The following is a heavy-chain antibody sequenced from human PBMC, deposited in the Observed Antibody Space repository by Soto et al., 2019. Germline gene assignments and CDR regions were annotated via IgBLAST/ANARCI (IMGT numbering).Heavy chain of an antibody. D-gene: IGHD4-17*01. CDR3: ANEHTTVVTPAYYFDY. J-gene: IGHJ4*02. Sequence: GGSLRLSCAASGFTFSSYAMSWVRQAPGKGLEWVSAISGSGGSTYYADSVKGRVTISRDNSKNTLYLQMNSQRADDTAVYSCANEHTTVVTPAYYFDYWGQGTLVTVSS. V-gene: IGHV3-23*01. CDR1: GFTFSSYA. CDR2: ISGSGGST.